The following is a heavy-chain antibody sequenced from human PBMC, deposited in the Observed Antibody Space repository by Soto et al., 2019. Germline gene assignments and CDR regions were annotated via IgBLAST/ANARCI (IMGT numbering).Heavy chain of an antibody. V-gene: IGHV4-31*03. Sequence: PSETLPLTCSVSGAALTNGNYYWGCIVPVPGKVRGWIGHIYVTGAVHYNPSLRDRITISPDTSERQFSLNLRLVTVAVTAVYFCARLRIATNYYKWFDPWGQGTLVTVSS. CDR2: IYVTGAV. J-gene: IGHJ5*02. CDR1: GAALTNGNYY. D-gene: IGHD2-21*01. CDR3: ARLRIATNYYKWFDP.